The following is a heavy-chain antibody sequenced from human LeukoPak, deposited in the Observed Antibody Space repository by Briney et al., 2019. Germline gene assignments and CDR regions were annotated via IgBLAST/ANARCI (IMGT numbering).Heavy chain of an antibody. D-gene: IGHD6-13*01. V-gene: IGHV4-39*01. CDR3: ARVYTAAAGENWFDP. CDR2: IYYSGST. CDR1: GGSISSSSYY. Sequence: IPSETLSLTCTVSGGSISSSSYYWGWIRQPPGKGLEWIGSIYYSGSTYYNPSLKSRVTISVDTSKNQFSLKLSSVTAADTAVYYCARVYTAAAGENWFDPWGQGTLVTVSS. J-gene: IGHJ5*02.